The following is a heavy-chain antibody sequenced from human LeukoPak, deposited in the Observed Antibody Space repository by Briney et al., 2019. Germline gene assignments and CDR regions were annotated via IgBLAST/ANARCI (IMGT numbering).Heavy chain of an antibody. J-gene: IGHJ4*02. CDR1: GFTFSNYW. Sequence: GWSLRLSCAASGFTFSNYWMSWVRQTPGKGLEWVANIKEDGSEKYYVDSVRGRFTISRDNAKNSLYLQMNSLRAEDTAVYYCARTIRGYWGQGTLVTVSS. CDR3: ARTIRGY. D-gene: IGHD3-10*01. CDR2: IKEDGSEK. V-gene: IGHV3-7*02.